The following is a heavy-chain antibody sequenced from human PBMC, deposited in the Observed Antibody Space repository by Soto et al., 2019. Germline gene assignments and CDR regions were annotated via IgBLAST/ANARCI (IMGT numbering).Heavy chain of an antibody. D-gene: IGHD6-6*01. J-gene: IGHJ4*02. CDR3: TITRGDPQLHGLDY. Sequence: SETLSLTCAVSGYSITSSNWWGWIRQPPGKGLEWIGYIYYSGTTYYNPSLKSRVTMSVDTSKNQFSLRLTSVTAVDTAVYYCTITRGDPQLHGLDYWAQGXLVTVSS. CDR1: GYSITSSNW. V-gene: IGHV4-28*01. CDR2: IYYSGTT.